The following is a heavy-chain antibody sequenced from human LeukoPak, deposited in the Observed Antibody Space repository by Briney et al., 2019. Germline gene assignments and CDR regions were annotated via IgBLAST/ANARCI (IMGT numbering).Heavy chain of an antibody. V-gene: IGHV4-59*01. CDR1: GGSISSYY. Sequence: PSETLSLTCTVSGGSISSYYWSWVRQPPGKGLEWIGYIYYSGSTNYNPSLKSRVTISVDTSKNQFSLKLSSVTAADTAVYYCARVESDAFDIWGQGTMVTVSS. J-gene: IGHJ3*02. D-gene: IGHD1-1*01. CDR3: ARVESDAFDI. CDR2: IYYSGST.